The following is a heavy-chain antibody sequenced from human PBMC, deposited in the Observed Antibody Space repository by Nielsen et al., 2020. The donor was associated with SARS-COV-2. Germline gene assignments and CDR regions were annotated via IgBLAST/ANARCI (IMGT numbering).Heavy chain of an antibody. CDR3: ARDFFAIAAAGIDY. CDR1: GFTFDDYA. Sequence: SLKISCAASGFTFDDYAMHWVRQAPGKGLEWVSGISWNSVSIGYADSVKGRFTISRDNSKNTLYLQMNSLRAEDTAVYYCARDFFAIAAAGIDYWGQGTLVTVSS. V-gene: IGHV3-9*01. CDR2: ISWNSVSI. J-gene: IGHJ4*02. D-gene: IGHD6-13*01.